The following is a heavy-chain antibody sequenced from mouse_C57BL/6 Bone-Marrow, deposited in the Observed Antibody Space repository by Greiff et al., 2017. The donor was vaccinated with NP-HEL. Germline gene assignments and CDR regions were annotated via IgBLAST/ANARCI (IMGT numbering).Heavy chain of an antibody. Sequence: EVKLVESGGGLVKPGGSLKLSCAASGFTFSSYAMSWVRQTPEKRLEWVATISDGGSYTYYPDNVKGRFTISRDNAKNNLYLQMSHLKSEDTAMYYCARYGTGAMDYWGQGTSVTVSS. D-gene: IGHD2-1*01. J-gene: IGHJ4*01. CDR2: ISDGGSYT. V-gene: IGHV5-4*03. CDR1: GFTFSSYA. CDR3: ARYGTGAMDY.